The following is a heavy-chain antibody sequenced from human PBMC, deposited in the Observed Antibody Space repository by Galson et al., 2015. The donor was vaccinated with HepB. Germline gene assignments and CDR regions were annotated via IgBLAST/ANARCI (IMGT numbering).Heavy chain of an antibody. Sequence: SVKVSCKASGYTFTSYGISWVRQAPGQGLEWMGWISAYNGDTNYAQKLQGRVTMTTDTSTSTAYMELRSLRSDDTAVYYCARVVSVVPAAIPYYYYMDVWGKGTTVTVSS. D-gene: IGHD2-2*02. CDR1: GYTFTSYG. CDR2: ISAYNGDT. V-gene: IGHV1-18*01. J-gene: IGHJ6*03. CDR3: ARVVSVVPAAIPYYYYMDV.